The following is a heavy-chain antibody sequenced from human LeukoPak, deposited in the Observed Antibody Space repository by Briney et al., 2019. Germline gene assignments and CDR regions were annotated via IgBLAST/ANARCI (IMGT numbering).Heavy chain of an antibody. V-gene: IGHV4-34*11. D-gene: IGHD2-2*01. CDR2: SSYSGSS. CDR3: ARGNIVVVPAAVRGYYYYYMDV. Sequence: SETLSLTCAVYGGSFSGYCWSWIRQPPGKGLEWIGYSSYSGSSNYNPSLKSRAAISIDTSGNQFSLKLSSVTAADTAVYYCARGNIVVVPAAVRGYYYYYMDVWGKGTTVTISS. J-gene: IGHJ6*03. CDR1: GGSFSGYC.